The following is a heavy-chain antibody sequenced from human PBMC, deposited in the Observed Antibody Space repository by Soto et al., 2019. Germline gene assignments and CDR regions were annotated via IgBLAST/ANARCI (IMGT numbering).Heavy chain of an antibody. V-gene: IGHV1-18*01. Sequence: QVQLVQSGAEVKKPGASVKVSCKASGYPFTRYGITWVRQAPGQGLEWMGWISAYSGNTNYAHNLRGRVTMTTDTSTSTASVELRSLGSDDTAVYYCGRGGVLLWFGEPLDSWGQGPLVTVSS. J-gene: IGHJ4*02. CDR3: GRGGVLLWFGEPLDS. CDR1: GYPFTRYG. CDR2: ISAYSGNT. D-gene: IGHD3-10*01.